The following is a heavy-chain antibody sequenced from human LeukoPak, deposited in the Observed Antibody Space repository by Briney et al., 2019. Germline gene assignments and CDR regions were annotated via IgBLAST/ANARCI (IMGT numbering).Heavy chain of an antibody. V-gene: IGHV3-30*01. CDR3: ARDLGYCSSTSCSPFDY. J-gene: IGHJ4*02. Sequence: GRSLRLSCAASGFTFSSYAMHWVRQAPGKGLECVAVISYDGTNKYYADSVKGRFAISRDNSKNTLYLQMNSLRAEDTAVYYCARDLGYCSSTSCSPFDYWGQGTLVTVSS. CDR1: GFTFSSYA. CDR2: ISYDGTNK. D-gene: IGHD2-2*01.